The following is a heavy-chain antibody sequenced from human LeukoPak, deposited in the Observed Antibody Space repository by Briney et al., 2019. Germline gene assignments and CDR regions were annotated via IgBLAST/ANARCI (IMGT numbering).Heavy chain of an antibody. CDR3: AIDRGYIDN. Sequence: GGSLRLSCAASGFTFNIFSMKWGRQAPGKGLEWLSSITSSSNYIYYADSVKGRFTISRDNVQNSLYLQMNSLRAEDTAMYYCAIDRGYIDNWGQGTLVTVSS. CDR1: GFTFNIFS. J-gene: IGHJ4*02. V-gene: IGHV3-21*01. CDR2: ITSSSNYI.